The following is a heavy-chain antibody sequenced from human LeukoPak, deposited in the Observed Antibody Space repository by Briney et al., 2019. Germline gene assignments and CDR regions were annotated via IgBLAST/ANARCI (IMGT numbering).Heavy chain of an antibody. CDR3: ARGGILVQGVTILYGMDV. Sequence: ASVTVSCKTSGYSFPTFDIKWVRQATGQGLEWMGWMNPNSCNTNYEQKFQGRLTMTRDTSISTAYMELSSLRSEDTAVYYCARGGILVQGVTILYGMDVWGQGTRSPSP. CDR2: MNPNSCNT. D-gene: IGHD3-10*01. J-gene: IGHJ6*02. V-gene: IGHV1-8*01. CDR1: GYSFPTFD.